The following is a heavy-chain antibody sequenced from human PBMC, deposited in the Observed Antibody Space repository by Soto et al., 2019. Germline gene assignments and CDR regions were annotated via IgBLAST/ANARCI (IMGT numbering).Heavy chain of an antibody. V-gene: IGHV3-30*03. CDR1: GFTFSNYG. D-gene: IGHD2-2*01. Sequence: GGSLRLSCAASGFTFSNYGMHWVRQAPGKGLEWVAVMSYDETKKYYVDSVKGRFTISRDNAKNSLYLQMNSLTAEDSALYYCSPALNYWGQGTLVTVSS. J-gene: IGHJ4*02. CDR2: MSYDETKK. CDR3: SPALNY.